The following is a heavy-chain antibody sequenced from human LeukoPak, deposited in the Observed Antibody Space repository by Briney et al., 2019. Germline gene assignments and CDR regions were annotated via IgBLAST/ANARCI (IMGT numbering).Heavy chain of an antibody. CDR2: ISGSGGST. CDR1: GFTSSSYA. J-gene: IGHJ1*01. Sequence: GGSLRLSCAASGFTSSSYAMSWVRQAPGKGLEWVSAISGSGGSTYYADSVKGRFTISRDNSKNTLYLQMNSLRAEDTAVYYCAKGLDSSGLGYFQHWGQGTLVTVSS. D-gene: IGHD6-19*01. V-gene: IGHV3-23*01. CDR3: AKGLDSSGLGYFQH.